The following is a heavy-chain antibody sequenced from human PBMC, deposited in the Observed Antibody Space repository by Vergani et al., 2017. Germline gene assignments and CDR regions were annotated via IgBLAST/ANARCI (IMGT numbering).Heavy chain of an antibody. Sequence: EVQLVESGGGLVQPGGSLRLSCAASGFTFSSYDMHWVRQATGKGLEWVSAIGTAGDTYYPGSVKGRFTISRDNAKNSLYLQMNSLRAEDTAVYYCARGLRGHSSDFWGQGTLVTVSS. CDR2: IGTAGDT. J-gene: IGHJ4*02. D-gene: IGHD5-18*01. CDR1: GFTFSSYD. V-gene: IGHV3-13*01. CDR3: ARGLRGHSSDF.